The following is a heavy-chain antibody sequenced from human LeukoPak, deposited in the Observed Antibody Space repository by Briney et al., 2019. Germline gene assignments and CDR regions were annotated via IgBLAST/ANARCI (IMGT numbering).Heavy chain of an antibody. CDR1: GFTFSSYA. V-gene: IGHV3-64*01. J-gene: IGHJ6*02. CDR2: ISPNGGGT. D-gene: IGHD6-13*01. Sequence: GGSLRLSCAASGFTFSSYAMLWVRQAPGKGLEYVSAISPNGGGTYYANSVKGRLTMSRDNSKNTLYLQMGSLRPEDTAVYYCARDLSHVTAAGREYYYGMDVWGQGTTVTVSS. CDR3: ARDLSHVTAAGREYYYGMDV.